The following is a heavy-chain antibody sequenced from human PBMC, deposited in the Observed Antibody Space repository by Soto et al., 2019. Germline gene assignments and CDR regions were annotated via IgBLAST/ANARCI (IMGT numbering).Heavy chain of an antibody. D-gene: IGHD2-2*01. CDR1: GFTFSSYG. J-gene: IGHJ4*02. CDR2: ISYDGSNK. V-gene: IGHV3-30*18. CDR3: AKDCDIDVVPAAIGCFDY. Sequence: SLRLSCAASGFTFSSYGMHWVRQAPGKGLEWVAVISYDGSNKYYADSVKGRFTISRYNSKNALYMQMNSLRAEDPAVYYCAKDCDIDVVPAAIGCFDYWGQGPLVTVSS.